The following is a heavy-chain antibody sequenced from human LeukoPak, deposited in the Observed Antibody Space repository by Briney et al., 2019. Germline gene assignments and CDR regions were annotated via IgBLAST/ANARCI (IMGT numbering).Heavy chain of an antibody. CDR1: GFPFGNFW. V-gene: IGHV3-74*01. D-gene: IGHD6-25*01. Sequence: GGSLRLSCVVSGFPFGNFWMHWVRQVPGKGLVWVARMDTDGRTTDYADSVKGRFTISRDNARNTLYLQMRSLRADDAALYYCATDVTGSEDRWGQGTLVTVSS. CDR2: MDTDGRTT. CDR3: ATDVTGSEDR. J-gene: IGHJ5*02.